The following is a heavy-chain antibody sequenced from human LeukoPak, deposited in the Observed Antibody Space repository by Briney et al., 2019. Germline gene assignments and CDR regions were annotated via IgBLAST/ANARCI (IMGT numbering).Heavy chain of an antibody. D-gene: IGHD6-13*01. J-gene: IGHJ6*02. CDR1: GFTFSRTW. CDR2: ISWNSGSI. Sequence: GGSLRLSCAASGFTFSRTWMHWVRQAPGEGLVWVSGISWNSGSIGYADSVKGRFTISRDNAKNSLYLQMNSLRAEDTALYYCAKDMGSSSGYGMDVWGQGTTVTVTS. CDR3: AKDMGSSSGYGMDV. V-gene: IGHV3-9*01.